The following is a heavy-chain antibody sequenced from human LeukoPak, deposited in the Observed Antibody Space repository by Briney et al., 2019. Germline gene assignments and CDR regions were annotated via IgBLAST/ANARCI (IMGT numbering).Heavy chain of an antibody. CDR1: GFTFDDYA. CDR3: AKGGSVIARLIASD. J-gene: IGHJ4*02. V-gene: IGHV3-23*01. Sequence: GGSLRLSCAASGFTFDDYAMHWVRQAPGKGLEWVSALSGSGGSTYYADSVKGRFTISRDNSKNTLFLQMNSLRAEDTAVYYCAKGGSVIARLIASDWGQGTLVTVSS. D-gene: IGHD6-6*01. CDR2: LSGSGGST.